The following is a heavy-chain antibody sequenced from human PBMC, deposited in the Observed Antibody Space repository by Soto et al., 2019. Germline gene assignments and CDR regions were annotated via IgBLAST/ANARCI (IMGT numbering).Heavy chain of an antibody. J-gene: IGHJ4*02. V-gene: IGHV4-59*08. CDR2: VHHSWGS. D-gene: IGHD6-19*01. Sequence: SETLSLTCTVSGGSISSYYWSWFRQSPGKRMEWIGYVHHSWGSSYNPSLQSRVAISLDTSKSQFSLKLSSVTAADTAVYYCARHAVHSSGFTDYWGQGTLVTVSS. CDR1: GGSISSYY. CDR3: ARHAVHSSGFTDY.